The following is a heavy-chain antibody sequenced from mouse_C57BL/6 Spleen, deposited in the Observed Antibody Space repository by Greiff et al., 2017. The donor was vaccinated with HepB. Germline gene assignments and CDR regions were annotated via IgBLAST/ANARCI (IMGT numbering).Heavy chain of an antibody. CDR1: GFTFSSYG. CDR3: ARRGITTVVFDY. V-gene: IGHV5-6*01. J-gene: IGHJ2*01. CDR2: ISSGGSYT. D-gene: IGHD1-1*01. Sequence: EVQLVESGGDLVKPGGSLKLSCAASGFTFSSYGMSWVRQTPDKRLEWVATISSGGSYTYYPDSVKGRVTISRDNAKNTLYLQMSSLKSEDTAMYYCARRGITTVVFDYWGQGTTLTVSS.